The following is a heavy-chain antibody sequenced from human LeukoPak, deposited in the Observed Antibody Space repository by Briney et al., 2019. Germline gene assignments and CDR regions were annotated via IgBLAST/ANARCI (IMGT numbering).Heavy chain of an antibody. V-gene: IGHV1-3*01. CDR3: ARDRGNYLLPY. CDR1: GYTFAGYA. D-gene: IGHD1-26*01. Sequence: ASVTVSFKASGYTFAGYAIFWVRQAPGQRLEWMGWISAGNGNTRYSQKFHDRLTISRDTPASTVYMELSSLRSEDTAIYYCARDRGNYLLPYWGQGTLVTVSS. J-gene: IGHJ4*02. CDR2: ISAGNGNT.